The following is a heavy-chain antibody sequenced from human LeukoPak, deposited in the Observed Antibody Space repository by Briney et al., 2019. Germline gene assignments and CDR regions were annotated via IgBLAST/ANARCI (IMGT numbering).Heavy chain of an antibody. CDR2: IHYDGSNK. CDR1: GFTFSSYG. J-gene: IGHJ4*02. D-gene: IGHD6-19*01. V-gene: IGHV3-30*02. Sequence: GRSLRLSCAASGFTFSSYGMHWVRQAPGKGLEWVAFIHYDGSNKYYADSVKGRFTISRDNSKNTLYLQMNSLRAEDTAVYYCAKDASSGFTRYFDYWGQGTLVTVSS. CDR3: AKDASSGFTRYFDY.